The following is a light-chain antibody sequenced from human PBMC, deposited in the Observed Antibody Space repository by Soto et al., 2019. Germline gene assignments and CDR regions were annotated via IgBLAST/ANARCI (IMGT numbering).Light chain of an antibody. V-gene: IGKV1-9*01. CDR1: QGIANF. CDR2: GAS. J-gene: IGKJ3*01. CDR3: QQLNSFPIP. Sequence: IQLTKSPSSLSASVGDRVTISCRASQGIANFLAWYQQKPGKAPKLLIYGASTLQSGVPSRFSGRGSGTDFTLTISSLQPEDFATYYCQQLNSFPIPFGPGTKVDI.